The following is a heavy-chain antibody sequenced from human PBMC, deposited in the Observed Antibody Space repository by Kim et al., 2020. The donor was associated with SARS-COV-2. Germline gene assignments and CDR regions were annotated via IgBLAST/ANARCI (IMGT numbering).Heavy chain of an antibody. J-gene: IGHJ4*02. CDR3: TPVGYCSGGSCPAGHY. Sequence: GGSLRLSCAASGFSFSHAWMSWIRQAPGKGLEWVGRIKSKTDGETTDYAAPVKGRFTISRDDSKNTLYLQMNSLKTEDTAVYYCTPVGYCSGGSCPAGHYWGEGPLVTVPS. D-gene: IGHD2-15*01. CDR2: IKSKTDGETT. CDR1: GFSFSHAW. V-gene: IGHV3-15*01.